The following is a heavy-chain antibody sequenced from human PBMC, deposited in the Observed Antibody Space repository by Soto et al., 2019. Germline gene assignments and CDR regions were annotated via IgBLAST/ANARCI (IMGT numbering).Heavy chain of an antibody. Sequence: SVKVSCKASGGTFSSYAISWVRQAPGQGLEWMGGIIPIFGTANYAQKFQGRVTITADESTSTAYMELSSLRSEDTAVYYCATPKGGIQLWYGPPYYYYGMDVWGQGTTVTVS. CDR2: IIPIFGTA. D-gene: IGHD5-18*01. CDR1: GGTFSSYA. V-gene: IGHV1-69*13. CDR3: ATPKGGIQLWYGPPYYYYGMDV. J-gene: IGHJ6*02.